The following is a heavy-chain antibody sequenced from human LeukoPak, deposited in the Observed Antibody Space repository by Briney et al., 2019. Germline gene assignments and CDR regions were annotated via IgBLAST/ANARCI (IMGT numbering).Heavy chain of an antibody. CDR1: GYIFTVYY. CDR3: ARSTVAKFPFDF. D-gene: IGHD6-19*01. CDR2: INPNSGGT. Sequence: ASVKVSCKASGYIFTVYYMHWVRQAPGQGLECMGRINPNSGGTNYAQKFQGRVTMTRDTSITTTYLELTRLRSDDTAVYYCARSTVAKFPFDFWGQGTLVTVSS. J-gene: IGHJ4*02. V-gene: IGHV1-2*06.